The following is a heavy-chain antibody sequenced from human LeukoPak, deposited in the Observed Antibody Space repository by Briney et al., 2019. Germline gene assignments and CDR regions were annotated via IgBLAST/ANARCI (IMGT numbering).Heavy chain of an antibody. V-gene: IGHV1-2*02. D-gene: IGHD5-18*01. J-gene: IGHJ6*03. CDR1: GYTFTGYY. CDR3: ARGGGTAMDSWGYYYYMDV. Sequence: ASVKVSCKASGYTFTGYYMCWVRQAPGQGLEWMGWINPNSGGTNYAQKFQGRVTMTRDTSISTAYMELSRLRSDDTAVYYCARGGGTAMDSWGYYYYMDVWGKGTTVTVSS. CDR2: INPNSGGT.